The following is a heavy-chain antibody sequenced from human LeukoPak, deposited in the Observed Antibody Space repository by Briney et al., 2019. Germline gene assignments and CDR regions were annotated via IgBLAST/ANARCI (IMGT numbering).Heavy chain of an antibody. CDR1: GGSISSGDYY. Sequence: SETLSLTCAVCGGSISSGDYYWSWIRQPPGKGLEWIGHIHYSGRTYYNPSLKSRVTISVDTSKNQLSLKLSSVTAADTAVYYCARVNPTVVTRGGYYFDYWGQGTLVTVSS. CDR3: ARVNPTVVTRGGYYFDY. CDR2: IHYSGRT. V-gene: IGHV4-30-4*02. J-gene: IGHJ4*02. D-gene: IGHD4-23*01.